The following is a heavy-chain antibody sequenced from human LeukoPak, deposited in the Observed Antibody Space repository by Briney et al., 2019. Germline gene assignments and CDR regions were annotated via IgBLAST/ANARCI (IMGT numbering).Heavy chain of an antibody. J-gene: IGHJ4*02. D-gene: IGHD6-13*01. V-gene: IGHV1-46*01. CDR2: INPSGGST. CDR3: ARLERQLVYTYDY. Sequence: ASVKVSCKASGYTFTSYYMHWVRQAPGQGLEWMIIINPSGGSTGYAQKFQGRVTMTRDTSTSTVYMELSSLRSEDTAVYYCARLERQLVYTYDYWGQGTLVTVSS. CDR1: GYTFTSYY.